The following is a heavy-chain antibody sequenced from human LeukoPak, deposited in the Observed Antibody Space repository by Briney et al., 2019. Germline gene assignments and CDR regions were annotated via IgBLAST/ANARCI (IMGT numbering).Heavy chain of an antibody. D-gene: IGHD6-13*01. CDR1: GGSISSYY. J-gene: IGHJ4*02. CDR2: IHHNGNN. Sequence: PSETLSLTCTVSGGSISSYYWNWIRQPPGKGLEWIRYIHHNGNNNYNPSLKSRVTISVDTSKNQFSLKLSSVTAADTAVYYCARTSGYSSSWPQTIGPRIDYWGQGTLVTVSS. CDR3: ARTSGYSSSWPQTIGPRIDY. V-gene: IGHV4-59*01.